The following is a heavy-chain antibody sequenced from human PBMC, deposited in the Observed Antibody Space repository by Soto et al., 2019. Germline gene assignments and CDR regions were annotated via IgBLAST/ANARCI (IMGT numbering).Heavy chain of an antibody. CDR3: AKDPARTPMLVTPQSYYYGMDV. CDR1: GFTFSSYA. V-gene: IGHV3-23*01. CDR2: ISGSGGST. J-gene: IGHJ6*02. Sequence: PGGSLRLSCAASGFTFSSYAMSWVRQAPGKGLEWVSAISGSGGSTYYADSVKGRFTISRDNSKNTLYLQMNSLRAEDTAVYYCAKDPARTPMLVTPQSYYYGMDVWGQGTTVTVSS. D-gene: IGHD3-22*01.